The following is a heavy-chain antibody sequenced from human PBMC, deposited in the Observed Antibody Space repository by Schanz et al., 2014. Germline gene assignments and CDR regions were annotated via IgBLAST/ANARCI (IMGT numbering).Heavy chain of an antibody. D-gene: IGHD4-17*01. J-gene: IGHJ4*02. CDR2: IWNNGVTK. V-gene: IGHV3-33*01. CDR3: ARPRFDSGEVDY. Sequence: QAQLMESGGGVVQPGTSLILSCSVSGFSLNTYGIHWFRQPAGKGLEWVAVIWNNGVTKYYADSVRGRFTISRDRFQNALYLRMSSLRAEDTAVYCCARPRFDSGEVDYWGQGTLVTVSS. CDR1: GFSLNTYG.